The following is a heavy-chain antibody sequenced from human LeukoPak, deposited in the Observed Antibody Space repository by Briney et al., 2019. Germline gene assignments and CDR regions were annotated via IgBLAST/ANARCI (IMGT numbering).Heavy chain of an antibody. Sequence: SSVKVSCKASGGTFSSYAISWVRQAPEQGLEWMGGIIPIFGTANYAQKFQGRVTITADESTSTAYMELSSLRSEDTAVYYCARDSRAIAAAPFDYWGQGTLVTVSS. D-gene: IGHD6-13*01. J-gene: IGHJ4*02. CDR3: ARDSRAIAAAPFDY. V-gene: IGHV1-69*01. CDR1: GGTFSSYA. CDR2: IIPIFGTA.